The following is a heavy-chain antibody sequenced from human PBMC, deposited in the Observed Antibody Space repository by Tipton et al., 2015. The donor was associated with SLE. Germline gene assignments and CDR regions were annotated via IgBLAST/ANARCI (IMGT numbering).Heavy chain of an antibody. V-gene: IGHV4-39*07. CDR2: IHYSGST. Sequence: PGLVKPSETLSLTCTVSGDSISSNTYYWGWIRQPPGKGLEWIGSIHYSGSTFYNPSLKSRVTMSVDTSKNQFSLKLSSVTAADTAVYYCATIIFYDSIGRRFDPWGQGTLVTVSS. CDR1: GDSISSNTYY. J-gene: IGHJ5*02. D-gene: IGHD3-22*01. CDR3: ATIIFYDSIGRRFDP.